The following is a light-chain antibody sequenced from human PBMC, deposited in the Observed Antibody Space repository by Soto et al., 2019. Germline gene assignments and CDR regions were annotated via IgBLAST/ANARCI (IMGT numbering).Light chain of an antibody. CDR2: GNN. CDR3: STWDDSLDGVV. CDR1: SSNIGSNS. V-gene: IGLV1-44*01. J-gene: IGLJ2*01. Sequence: QSVLTQPPSESGAPGQRVTISCSGSSSNIGSNSVNWYQQVAGTAPKLLIYGNNQRPSGAPHRFSDSKSGTSASLAISGLQSEDEADYYCSTWDDSLDGVVFGGGTKVTVL.